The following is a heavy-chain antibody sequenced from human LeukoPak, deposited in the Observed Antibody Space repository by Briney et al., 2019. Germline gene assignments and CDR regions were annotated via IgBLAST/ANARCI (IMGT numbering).Heavy chain of an antibody. V-gene: IGHV3-21*01. D-gene: IGHD3-22*01. Sequence: GGSLRLSCAASGFTFSSYSMNWVRQAPGKGLEWVSFISSGGSYIYYADSVKGRFTISRDNAKNSLYLQMNSLRAEDTAVYYCARNYYDSTQIGFDYWGQGTLVTVSS. CDR1: GFTFSSYS. CDR2: ISSGGSYI. J-gene: IGHJ4*02. CDR3: ARNYYDSTQIGFDY.